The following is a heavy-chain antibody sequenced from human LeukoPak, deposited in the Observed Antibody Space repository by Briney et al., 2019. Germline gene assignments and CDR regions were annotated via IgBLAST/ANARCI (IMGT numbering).Heavy chain of an antibody. CDR3: TAGTGRSDFDY. CDR1: GFTFNNAW. J-gene: IGHJ4*02. D-gene: IGHD3/OR15-3a*01. CDR2: IKRKGDDGTI. Sequence: PGGSLRLSCAASGFTFNNAWMSWVRQAPGRGLEWVGCIKRKGDDGTIDYAAPVKGRLSISRDDSKNTLYLQMNSLKIEDTAVYYCTAGTGRSDFDYWGQGTLATVSS. V-gene: IGHV3-15*01.